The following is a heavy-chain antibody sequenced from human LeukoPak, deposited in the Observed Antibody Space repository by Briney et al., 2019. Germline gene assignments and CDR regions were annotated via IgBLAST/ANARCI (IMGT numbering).Heavy chain of an antibody. V-gene: IGHV1-2*02. J-gene: IGHJ4*02. D-gene: IGHD5-12*01. CDR2: INPNSGGT. Sequence: GASVKVSCKASGYTFTGYYMHWVRQAPGQGLEWMGWINPNSGGTNYAQKFQGRVTMTRDTSISTAYMELSRLRSDDTAVYYCARTRDIVATIPYFDYWGQGTLVTVSS. CDR3: ARTRDIVATIPYFDY. CDR1: GYTFTGYY.